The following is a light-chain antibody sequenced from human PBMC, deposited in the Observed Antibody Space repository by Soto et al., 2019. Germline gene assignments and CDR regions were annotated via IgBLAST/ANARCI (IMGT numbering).Light chain of an antibody. Sequence: DIVLTQSPGTLSLSPGERATLSCRASQSVSSSYLAWYQRKPGQAPRLLIYGASSRATGIPDRFSGSGSGRDFTLTISRLEPEDFAVYYCQQYGSSPLWTFGQGTKVEIK. V-gene: IGKV3-20*01. J-gene: IGKJ1*01. CDR3: QQYGSSPLWT. CDR2: GAS. CDR1: QSVSSSY.